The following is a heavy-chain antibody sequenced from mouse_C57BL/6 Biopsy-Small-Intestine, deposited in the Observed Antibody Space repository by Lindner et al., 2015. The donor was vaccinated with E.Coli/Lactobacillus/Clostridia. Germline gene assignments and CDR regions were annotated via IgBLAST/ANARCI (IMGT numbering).Heavy chain of an antibody. CDR3: ARKKLTVGDDYFDM. D-gene: IGHD1-3*01. J-gene: IGHJ1*01. Sequence: SVKVSCKASGYTFTSYDINWVRQATGQGLEWMGWIDPNSGSTDYAQKFQGRVTMTRNTSTSTVYMELSSLRSDDTAVYYCARKKLTVGDDYFDMWGQGTMVTISS. V-gene: IGHV1-81*01. CDR1: GYTFTSYD. CDR2: IDPNSGST.